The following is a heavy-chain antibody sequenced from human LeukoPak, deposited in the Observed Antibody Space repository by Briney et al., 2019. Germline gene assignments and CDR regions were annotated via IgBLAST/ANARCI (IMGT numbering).Heavy chain of an antibody. J-gene: IGHJ5*02. V-gene: IGHV4-34*01. CDR3: ARGPALDMKLLCGRYNGFVP. D-gene: IGHD2-2*01. CDR2: IYNSGST. CDR1: GGSFSGYY. Sequence: SETLSLTCAVYGGSFSGYYWSWIRQPPGKGLEWIGEIYNSGSTNYNTSLKSRVSISVPPSTSQFSPKLSPVTAAAAAVYFCARGPALDMKLLCGRYNGFVPWGERPLVTLSS.